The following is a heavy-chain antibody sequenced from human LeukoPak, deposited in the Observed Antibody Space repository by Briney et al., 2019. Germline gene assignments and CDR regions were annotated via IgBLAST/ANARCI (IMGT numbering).Heavy chain of an antibody. V-gene: IGHV3-53*01. CDR3: ARDLGGYNPFDY. Sequence: GGSLRLSCAASGFTVSSNYMSWVRQAPGKGLEWVSVIYSGGGTRYADSVKGRFTISTDNSNNTLYLQMNSLRAEDTAVYYRARDLGGYNPFDYWGQGTLVTVSS. CDR1: GFTVSSNY. D-gene: IGHD5-24*01. J-gene: IGHJ4*02. CDR2: IYSGGGT.